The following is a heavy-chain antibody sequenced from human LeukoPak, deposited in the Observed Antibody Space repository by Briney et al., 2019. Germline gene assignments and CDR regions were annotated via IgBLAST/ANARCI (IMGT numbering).Heavy chain of an antibody. V-gene: IGHV6-1*01. J-gene: IGHJ6*02. Sequence: SQTLSLTCAISGDSVSSNSAAWSWIRQSPSRGLEWLGRTYYRSKWYNDYAVSLKSRISINPDTSKNQFSLQLNSVTPVDTAMYYCARGFYYTGMDVWGQGTTVTVSS. CDR1: GDSVSSNSAA. CDR2: TYYRSKWYN. D-gene: IGHD3-10*01. CDR3: ARGFYYTGMDV.